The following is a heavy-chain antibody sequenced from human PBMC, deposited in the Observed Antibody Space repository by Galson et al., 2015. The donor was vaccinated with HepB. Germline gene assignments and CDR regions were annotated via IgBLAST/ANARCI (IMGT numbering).Heavy chain of an antibody. CDR2: INAGNGNT. D-gene: IGHD5-24*01. Sequence: SVKVSCKASGYTFTSYAMHWVRQAPGQRLEWMGWINAGNGNTKYSQKFQGRVTITRDTSASTAYMELSSLRSEDTAVYYCARDQRRDGYNKAPGYWGQGTLVTVSS. CDR1: GYTFTSYA. J-gene: IGHJ4*02. V-gene: IGHV1-3*01. CDR3: ARDQRRDGYNKAPGY.